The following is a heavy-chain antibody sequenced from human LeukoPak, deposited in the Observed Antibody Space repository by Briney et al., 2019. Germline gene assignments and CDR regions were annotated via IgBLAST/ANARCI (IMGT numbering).Heavy chain of an antibody. V-gene: IGHV3-21*01. CDR3: ARDGDPYCSGGSCAFLNY. CDR2: ISGSSSYI. D-gene: IGHD2-15*01. Sequence: GGSLRLSCAVSGFTFSSYTMNWVRQAPGKGLEWVSSISGSSSYIYYADSVKGRFTISRHNAKNSLYLQMNSLSAEDTGVYYCARDGDPYCSGGSCAFLNYWGQGTLITVSS. J-gene: IGHJ4*02. CDR1: GFTFSSYT.